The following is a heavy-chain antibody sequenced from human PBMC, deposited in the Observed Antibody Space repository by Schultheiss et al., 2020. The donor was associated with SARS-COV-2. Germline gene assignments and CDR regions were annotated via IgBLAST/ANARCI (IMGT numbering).Heavy chain of an antibody. V-gene: IGHV4-39*07. Sequence: SETLSLTCAVSGGSISSGDYYWSWIRQPPGKGLEWIGSIYHSGSTYYNPSLKSRVTISVDTSKNQFSLKLSSVTAADTAVYYCARVPGRVPSYYYGMDVWGQGTTVTVSS. J-gene: IGHJ6*02. CDR3: ARVPGRVPSYYYGMDV. CDR2: IYHSGST. D-gene: IGHD1-1*01. CDR1: GGSISSGDYY.